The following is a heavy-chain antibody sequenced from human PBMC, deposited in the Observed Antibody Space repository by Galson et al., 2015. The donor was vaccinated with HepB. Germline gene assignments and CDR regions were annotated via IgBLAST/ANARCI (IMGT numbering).Heavy chain of an antibody. D-gene: IGHD3-16*01. CDR2: IDSSGST. V-gene: IGHV4-61*02. J-gene: IGHJ2*01. CDR3: ARWGSGSAQHWYFDI. Sequence: TLSLTCAVSGGSLRSRSYYWSWIRQPAGKGLEWIGRIDSSGSTNYNPSLMSRVTMSVDTSKNQFSLTLSSVTAADTAVYYCARWGSGSAQHWYFDIWGRGTLVTVSS. CDR1: GGSLRSRSYY.